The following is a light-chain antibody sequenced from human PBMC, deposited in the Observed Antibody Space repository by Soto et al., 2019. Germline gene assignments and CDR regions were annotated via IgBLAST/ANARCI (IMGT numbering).Light chain of an antibody. Sequence: DIQMTQSPPSLSASVGDRVTITCRASQSISAYLNWYQHKPGKAPELLLYAASSLQRGVPSRFSGSGSGTDFTLTISSLQPEDFATYLCQQSYSAPYTFGQGTKLEIK. J-gene: IGKJ2*01. CDR3: QQSYSAPYT. CDR1: QSISAY. CDR2: AAS. V-gene: IGKV1-39*01.